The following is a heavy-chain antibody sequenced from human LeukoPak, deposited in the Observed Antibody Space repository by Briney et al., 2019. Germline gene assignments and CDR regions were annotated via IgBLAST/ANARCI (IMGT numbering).Heavy chain of an antibody. CDR1: GYIFTKYG. J-gene: IGHJ5*01. V-gene: IGHV1-18*01. Sequence: ASVKVSCKASGYIFTKYGFTWVRQAPGQGLEWMGWISAYDGYTNHAQKFQGRVTMTTDSFTSTAYMELRSLRFDDTAVYYCARVSGSIVARLAWFDSWGQGTLVTVSS. CDR3: ARVSGSIVARLAWFDS. D-gene: IGHD6-6*01. CDR2: ISAYDGYT.